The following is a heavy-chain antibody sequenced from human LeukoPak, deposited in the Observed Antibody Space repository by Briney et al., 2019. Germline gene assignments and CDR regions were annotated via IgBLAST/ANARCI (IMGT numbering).Heavy chain of an antibody. D-gene: IGHD5-24*01. J-gene: IGHJ4*02. CDR3: AGVEMATGPFDY. Sequence: GGSLRLSCAASGFTFSSYEMNWVRQAPGKGLEWVSYISSSGSTIYYADSVKGRFTISRDNAKNSLYLQMNSLRAEDTAVYYCAGVEMATGPFDYWGQGTLSPSPQ. V-gene: IGHV3-48*03. CDR1: GFTFSSYE. CDR2: ISSSGSTI.